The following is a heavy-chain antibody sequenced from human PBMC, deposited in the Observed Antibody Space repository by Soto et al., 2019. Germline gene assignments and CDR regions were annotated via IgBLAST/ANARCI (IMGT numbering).Heavy chain of an antibody. J-gene: IGHJ4*02. Sequence: EVQLVESGGGLVQPGGSLRLSCEASGFTFSSYWMHWVRQAPGKGLEWLANIKPDGSEQSYVDSVKGRFTISRDNAKNSLYLQMNTLRDEDTAVYYCARVQNGIIMAGTFYFDYWGQGTLVTVSS. CDR3: ARVQNGIIMAGTFYFDY. D-gene: IGHD6-19*01. CDR2: IKPDGSEQ. V-gene: IGHV3-7*01. CDR1: GFTFSSYW.